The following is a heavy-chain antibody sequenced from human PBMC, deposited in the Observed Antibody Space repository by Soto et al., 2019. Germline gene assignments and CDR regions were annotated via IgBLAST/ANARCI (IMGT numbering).Heavy chain of an antibody. CDR3: ARGGYSGNSKDPFYI. CDR2: IYPDDSDT. V-gene: IGHV5-51*01. Sequence: LKISCKGSGYSFKNYWIAWVRQMPGKGLEWMGVIYPDDSDTRYNPSFQGQVTISADKSITTAYLQWSSLKASDTAMFYCARGGYSGNSKDPFYIWGPGTMVTVSS. J-gene: IGHJ3*02. CDR1: GYSFKNYW. D-gene: IGHD6-25*01.